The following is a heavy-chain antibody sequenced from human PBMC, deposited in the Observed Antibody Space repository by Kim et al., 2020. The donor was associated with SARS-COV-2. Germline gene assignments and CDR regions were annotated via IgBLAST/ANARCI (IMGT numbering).Heavy chain of an antibody. CDR1: GFTFSSYG. V-gene: IGHV3-30*18. CDR2: ISYDGSNK. Sequence: GGSLRLSCAASGFTFSSYGMHWVRQAPGKGLEWVAVISYDGSNKYYADSVKGRFTISRDNSKNTLYLQMNSLRAEDTAVYYCAKDAGGSGWTYYYYYYGMDVWGQGTTVTVSS. CDR3: AKDAGGSGWTYYYYYYGMDV. J-gene: IGHJ6*02. D-gene: IGHD6-19*01.